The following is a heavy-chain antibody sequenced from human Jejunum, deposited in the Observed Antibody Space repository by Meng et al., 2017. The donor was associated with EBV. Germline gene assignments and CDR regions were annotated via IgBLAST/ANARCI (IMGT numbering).Heavy chain of an antibody. J-gene: IGHJ4*02. CDR2: INTGNGDT. Sequence: VQSVQSGAEVKKPGASVKISCRASGYTFTTYGIHWLRQAPGERLELMGWINTGNGDTLYAQKFQGRVTITRDTSANTVYMDLSSLLSEDTAMYYCARDERLGPYYFEYWGPGSLVTVSS. D-gene: IGHD1-1*01. V-gene: IGHV1-3*04. CDR1: GYTFTTYG. CDR3: ARDERLGPYYFEY.